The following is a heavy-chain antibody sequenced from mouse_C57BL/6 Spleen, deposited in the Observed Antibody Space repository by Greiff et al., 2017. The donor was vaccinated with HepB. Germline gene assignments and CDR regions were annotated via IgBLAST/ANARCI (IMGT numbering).Heavy chain of an antibody. CDR1: GYSITSGYY. CDR3: AREGTAQTLDY. D-gene: IGHD3-2*02. CDR2: ISYDGSN. V-gene: IGHV3-6*01. Sequence: EVKVEESGPGLVKPSQSLSLTCSVTGYSITSGYYWNWIRQFPGNKLEWMGYISYDGSNNYNPYLKNRISITRDTSKNQFFLKLNSVTTEDTATYYCAREGTAQTLDYWGQGTTLTVSS. J-gene: IGHJ2*01.